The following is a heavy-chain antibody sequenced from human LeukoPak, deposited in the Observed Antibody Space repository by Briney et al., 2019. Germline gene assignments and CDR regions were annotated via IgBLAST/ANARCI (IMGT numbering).Heavy chain of an antibody. CDR1: GGSISNDY. CDR3: ARSIWFGEFPFDY. D-gene: IGHD3-10*01. CDR2: IYYSGST. J-gene: IGHJ4*02. Sequence: ASETLSLTCTVSGGSISNDYWSWIRQPPGKGLEWIGYIYYSGSTNYNPSLKSRVTISVDTSKNQFSLKLSSVTAADTAVYYCARSIWFGEFPFDYWGQGTLVTVSS. V-gene: IGHV4-59*08.